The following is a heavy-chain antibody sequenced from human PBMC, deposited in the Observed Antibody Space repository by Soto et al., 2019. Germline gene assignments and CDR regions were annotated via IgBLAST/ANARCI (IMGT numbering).Heavy chain of an antibody. Sequence: QLHLQESGPGLVKPSETLSLTCTVSGGSITRSGYYWGWIRQPPGKGLEWIGSIYYSGSTYYNPSPKSPVTRSLDTSKNQFPLKLSFVTGADTAMYYWATRGGLWFGEGDTDYWGQGILVTVSS. J-gene: IGHJ4*02. D-gene: IGHD3-10*01. CDR2: IYYSGST. V-gene: IGHV4-39*01. CDR3: ATRGGLWFGEGDTDY. CDR1: GGSITRSGYY.